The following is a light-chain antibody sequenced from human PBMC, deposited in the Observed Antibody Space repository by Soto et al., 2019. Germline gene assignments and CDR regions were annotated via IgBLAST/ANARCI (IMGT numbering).Light chain of an antibody. CDR2: GAS. J-gene: IGKJ5*01. Sequence: IVMTQSPATLSVSQGERATLSCRASQSISSNLAWYQQKPGQAPRLLIYGASTRATGIPARFSGSGSGTEFTLTISSLEPEDFAVYYCQQRSNWPITFGQGTRLEI. CDR1: QSISSN. V-gene: IGKV3-15*01. CDR3: QQRSNWPIT.